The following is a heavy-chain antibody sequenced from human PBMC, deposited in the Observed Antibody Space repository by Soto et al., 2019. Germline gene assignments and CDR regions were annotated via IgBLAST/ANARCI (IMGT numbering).Heavy chain of an antibody. D-gene: IGHD6-19*01. J-gene: IGHJ6*02. V-gene: IGHV4-61*08. CDR1: GGSISSGDYY. Sequence: SETLSLTCTVSGGSISSGDYYWSWIRQPPGKGLEWIGYIYNSGSTNYNPSLKSRVTISVDTSKRQISLKLSSVTAADTAMYYCARQGYSSGWDSYGMDVWGQGTTVTVSS. CDR2: IYNSGST. CDR3: ARQGYSSGWDSYGMDV.